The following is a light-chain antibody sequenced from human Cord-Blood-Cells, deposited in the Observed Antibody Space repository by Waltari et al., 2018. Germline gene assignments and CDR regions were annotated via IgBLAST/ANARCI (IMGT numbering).Light chain of an antibody. CDR2: GAS. CDR1: QSVSSN. Sequence: EIVMTQSPATLSVSPGERATRSCRASQSVSSNLAWYQQKPGQAPRLLIYGASTRATGIPARFSGSGSGTEFTLTISSLQSEDFAVYYCQQYNNWPPSFTFGPGTKVDIK. V-gene: IGKV3-15*01. CDR3: QQYNNWPPSFT. J-gene: IGKJ3*01.